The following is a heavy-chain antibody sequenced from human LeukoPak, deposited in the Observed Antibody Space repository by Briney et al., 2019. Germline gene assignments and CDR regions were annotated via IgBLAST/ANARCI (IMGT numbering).Heavy chain of an antibody. CDR2: MNPNSGNT. V-gene: IGHV1-8*02. CDR1: GGTFSSYA. D-gene: IGHD2-2*01. CDR3: AREYCSSTSCPYYYYYGMDV. J-gene: IGHJ6*02. Sequence: ASVKVSCKASGGTFSSYAINWVRQATGQGLEWMGWMNPNSGNTGYAQKFQGRVTMTRNTSISTAYMELSSLRSEDTAVYYCAREYCSSTSCPYYYYYGMDVWGQGTTVTVSS.